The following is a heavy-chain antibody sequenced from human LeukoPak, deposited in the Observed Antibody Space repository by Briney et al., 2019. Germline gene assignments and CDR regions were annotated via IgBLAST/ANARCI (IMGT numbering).Heavy chain of an antibody. CDR1: GGSISSSSYY. CDR2: IYYSGST. V-gene: IGHV4-39*01. D-gene: IGHD3-22*01. CDR3: ARLVYDSSGYFDY. Sequence: SETLSLTCTVSGGSISSSSYYWGWIRQPPGKGLEWIGSIYYSGSTYYNPSLKSRVTISVDTSKNQFSLKLSSVTAADTAVYYCARLVYDSSGYFDYWGQGTLSPSPQ. J-gene: IGHJ4*02.